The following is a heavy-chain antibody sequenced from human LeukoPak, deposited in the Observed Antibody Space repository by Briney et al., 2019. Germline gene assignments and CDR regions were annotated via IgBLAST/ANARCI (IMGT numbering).Heavy chain of an antibody. CDR1: GFTFSSYA. D-gene: IGHD5-12*01. J-gene: IGHJ4*02. Sequence: PGGSLRLSCAASGFTFSSYAMHWVRQAPGKRLEWVAVISYDGSNKYYADSVKGRFTISRDNSKNTLYLQMNSLRAEDTAVYYCARDFEWLRSGYFDYWGQGTLVTVSS. CDR3: ARDFEWLRSGYFDY. CDR2: ISYDGSNK. V-gene: IGHV3-30-3*01.